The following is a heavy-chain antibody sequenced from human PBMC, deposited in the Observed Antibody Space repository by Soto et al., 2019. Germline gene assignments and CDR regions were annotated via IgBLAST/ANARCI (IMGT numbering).Heavy chain of an antibody. Sequence: QVQLAQSGAEVRKPGSSVKVSCKASGGTFSRHAISWVRQAPGQGLEWMGGIIPIFGTANHAQKFQGRVTIIADESTSTAYMELSSLRSEDTAIYYCARGWGYDSNDYYYAYWGQGTLVIVSS. CDR3: ARGWGYDSNDYYYAY. V-gene: IGHV1-69*01. CDR1: GGTFSRHA. D-gene: IGHD3-22*01. CDR2: IIPIFGTA. J-gene: IGHJ4*02.